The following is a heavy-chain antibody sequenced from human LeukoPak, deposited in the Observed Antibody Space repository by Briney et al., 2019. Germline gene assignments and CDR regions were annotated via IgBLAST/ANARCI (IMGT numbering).Heavy chain of an antibody. Sequence: SVKVSCKASGGTFSSYAISWVRQAPGQGLEWMGGIIPIFGTANYAQKFQGRVTITTDESTSTAYMELSSLRSEDTAVYYRARVWGAAGIFDYWGQGTLVTVSS. J-gene: IGHJ4*02. CDR2: IIPIFGTA. D-gene: IGHD6-13*01. CDR1: GGTFSSYA. CDR3: ARVWGAAGIFDY. V-gene: IGHV1-69*05.